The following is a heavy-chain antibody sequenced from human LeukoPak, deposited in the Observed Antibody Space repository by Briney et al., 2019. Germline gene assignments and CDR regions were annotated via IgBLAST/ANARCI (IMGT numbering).Heavy chain of an antibody. J-gene: IGHJ4*02. Sequence: SETLSLTCTVSGGSISSYYWSWIRQPAGKGLEWIGRIYTSGSTNYNPSLKSRVTMSVDTSKNQFSLKLSSVTAADTAVYYCARSIYSSGRYYFDYWGQGTLVTVS. CDR2: IYTSGST. V-gene: IGHV4-4*07. D-gene: IGHD6-19*01. CDR1: GGSISSYY. CDR3: ARSIYSSGRYYFDY.